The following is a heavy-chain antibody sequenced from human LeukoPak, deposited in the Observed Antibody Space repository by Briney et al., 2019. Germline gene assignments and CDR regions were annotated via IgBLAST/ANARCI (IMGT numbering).Heavy chain of an antibody. CDR2: IGQDGSEK. Sequence: GGSLRLSCAVSGYPFSDHYIDWVRQAPGKGLEWVANIGQDGSEKYSADSVKGRFTISRDTAKNSLYLQMNNLRAEDTAVYYCAREQSSTWPYCFDYWGQGTLVTVSS. V-gene: IGHV3-7*03. CDR1: GYPFSDHY. J-gene: IGHJ4*02. D-gene: IGHD6-13*01. CDR3: AREQSSTWPYCFDY.